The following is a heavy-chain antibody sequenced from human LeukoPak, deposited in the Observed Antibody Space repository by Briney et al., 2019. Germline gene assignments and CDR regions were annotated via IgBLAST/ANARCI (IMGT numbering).Heavy chain of an antibody. CDR3: ARDTTYYDSSGYFDY. D-gene: IGHD3-22*01. Sequence: SETLSLTCTVSGGSISSYYWSWIRQPPGKGLEWIGYIYYSGSTNYNPSLKSRVTISVDTSKNQFSLKLSSVTAADTAVYYCARDTTYYDSSGYFDYWGQGTLVTVSS. V-gene: IGHV4-59*01. CDR1: GGSISSYY. CDR2: IYYSGST. J-gene: IGHJ4*02.